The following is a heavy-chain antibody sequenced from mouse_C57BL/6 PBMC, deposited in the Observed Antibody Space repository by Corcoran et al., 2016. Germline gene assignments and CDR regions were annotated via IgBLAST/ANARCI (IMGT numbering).Heavy chain of an antibody. Sequence: QIQLVQSGPELKKPGETVKISCKASGYTFTTYGMSWVKQAPGKGLKWMGWINTYSGVPTYADDFKGRFAFSLETSASTAYLQINNLKNEDTATYFCAANYYYSSAYYFDYWGQGTTLTVSS. J-gene: IGHJ2*01. CDR2: INTYSGVP. CDR3: AANYYYSSAYYFDY. CDR1: GYTFTTYG. V-gene: IGHV9-3*01. D-gene: IGHD1-1*01.